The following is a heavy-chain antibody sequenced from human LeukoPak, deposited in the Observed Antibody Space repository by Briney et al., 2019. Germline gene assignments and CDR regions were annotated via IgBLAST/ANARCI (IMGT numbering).Heavy chain of an antibody. CDR1: GFTFSSYS. D-gene: IGHD3-3*01. V-gene: IGHV3-48*01. J-gene: IGHJ5*02. CDR2: ISSSSSTI. Sequence: GGSLRLSCAASGFTFSSYSMNWVRQAPGKGLEWVSYISSSSSTIYYADSVKGRFTISRDNAKNSLYLQMNSLRAEDTAGYYCACDFWSGVEGWFDPWGQGTLVTVSS. CDR3: ACDFWSGVEGWFDP.